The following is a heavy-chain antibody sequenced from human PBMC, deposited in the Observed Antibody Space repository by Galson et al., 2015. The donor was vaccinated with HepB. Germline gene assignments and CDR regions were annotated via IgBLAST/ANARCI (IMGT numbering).Heavy chain of an antibody. CDR2: IWYDGSNK. Sequence: SLRLSCAASGFTFSSYGMHWVRQAPGKGLEWVAVIWYDGSNKYYADSVKGRFTISRDNSKNTLYLQMNSLRAEDTAVYYCARDPGLVGATANFDHPGKASLVT. CDR3: ARDPGLVGATANFDH. J-gene: IGHJ4*02. CDR1: GFTFSSYG. D-gene: IGHD1-26*01. V-gene: IGHV3-33*01.